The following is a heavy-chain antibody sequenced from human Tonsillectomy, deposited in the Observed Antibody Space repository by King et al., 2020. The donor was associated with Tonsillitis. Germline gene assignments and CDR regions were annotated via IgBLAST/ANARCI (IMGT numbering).Heavy chain of an antibody. Sequence: VPLQESGPGLVKPSQTLSLTCTVSGGSISTDGYFWSWIRQHPEQGLEWIAYIYYSGSTYYNPSLKSRVTISLDRSQNQFSLKLSSVTAADTAVYYCAGSGATFDYWGQGTLVTVSS. CDR3: AGSGATFDY. V-gene: IGHV4-31*03. D-gene: IGHD2-15*01. CDR1: GGSISTDGYF. CDR2: IYYSGST. J-gene: IGHJ4*02.